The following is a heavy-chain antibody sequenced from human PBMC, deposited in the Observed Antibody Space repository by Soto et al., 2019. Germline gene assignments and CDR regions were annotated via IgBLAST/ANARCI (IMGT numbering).Heavy chain of an antibody. J-gene: IGHJ6*03. CDR1: GFTFSDYY. Sequence: GGSPRLSCAASGFTFSDYYMSWIRQAPGKGLEWVSYISSSGSTIYYADSVKGRFTISRDNAKNSLYLQMNSLRAEDTAVYYCARGGIAAAGTGTYYYYYMDVWGKGTTVTVSS. CDR3: ARGGIAAAGTGTYYYYYMDV. D-gene: IGHD6-13*01. V-gene: IGHV3-11*01. CDR2: ISSSGSTI.